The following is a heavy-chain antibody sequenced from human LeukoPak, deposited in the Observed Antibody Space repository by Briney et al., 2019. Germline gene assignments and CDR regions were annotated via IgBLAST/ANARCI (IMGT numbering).Heavy chain of an antibody. Sequence: ASVKVSCKASGYTFTGYYMHWVRQAPGQGLEWMGWINPNSGGTNYAQKFQGRVTMTRDTSISTAYMELSRLRSDDTAVYYCARGLWSGYPQDFDYWGQGTLVTVSS. CDR2: INPNSGGT. CDR1: GYTFTGYY. J-gene: IGHJ4*02. D-gene: IGHD3-3*01. V-gene: IGHV1-2*02. CDR3: ARGLWSGYPQDFDY.